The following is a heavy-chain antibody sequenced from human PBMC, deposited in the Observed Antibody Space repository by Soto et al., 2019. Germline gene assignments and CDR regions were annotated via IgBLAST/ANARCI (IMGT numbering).Heavy chain of an antibody. D-gene: IGHD6-19*01. CDR1: GGSISSYY. CDR2: IYYSGST. Sequence: PSETLSLTCTVSGGSISSYYWSWIRQPPGKGLEWIGYIYYSGSTNYNPSLKSRVTISVDTSKNQFSLKLSSVTAADTAVYYCARVDSGGDIWFDPWGQGTLVTVSS. CDR3: ARVDSGGDIWFDP. J-gene: IGHJ5*02. V-gene: IGHV4-59*01.